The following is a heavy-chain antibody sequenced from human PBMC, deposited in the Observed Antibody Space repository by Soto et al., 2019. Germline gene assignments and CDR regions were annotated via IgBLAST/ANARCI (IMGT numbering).Heavy chain of an antibody. CDR2: IYHGGTT. CDR3: ARDPTNDSSGYYYGFDY. J-gene: IGHJ4*02. CDR1: GYSISSGSY. Sequence: SETLSLTCTVSGYSISSGSYWAWIRQPPGKGPEWIASIYHGGTTFYNPSLKSRITISVDTSNNQFSLKLTSVTAADTAVYYCARDPTNDSSGYYYGFDYWGQGTLVTVS. D-gene: IGHD3-22*01. V-gene: IGHV4-38-2*02.